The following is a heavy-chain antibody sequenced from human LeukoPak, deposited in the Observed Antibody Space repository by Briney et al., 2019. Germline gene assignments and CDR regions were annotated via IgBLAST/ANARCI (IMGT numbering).Heavy chain of an antibody. CDR1: GFTFSSYG. J-gene: IGHJ1*01. D-gene: IGHD3-22*01. CDR2: IRSNSGTI. CDR3: AKADSTGYYSYFQH. V-gene: IGHV3-48*01. Sequence: GGSLRLSCAASGFTFSSYGMHWVRQAPGKGLEWVSYIRSNSGTIYYADSVKGRFTISRDNAKNSLYLQMNSLRAEDTAVYYCAKADSTGYYSYFQHWGQGTLVTVSS.